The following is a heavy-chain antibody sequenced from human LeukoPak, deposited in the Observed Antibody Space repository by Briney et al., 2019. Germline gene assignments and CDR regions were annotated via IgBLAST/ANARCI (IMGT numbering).Heavy chain of an antibody. V-gene: IGHV3-30*18. D-gene: IGHD4-17*01. Sequence: GSPLRLSCAASEFTFSTYGMHWVRQARGKGLEWVAVISYDGSNKYYADPEKGRFIISRDNSMNTLHLQMNSLRVEDTAVYYCAKNYGDYGDYYAMDVWGQGTTVTGSS. CDR1: EFTFSTYG. CDR3: AKNYGDYGDYYAMDV. CDR2: ISYDGSNK. J-gene: IGHJ6*02.